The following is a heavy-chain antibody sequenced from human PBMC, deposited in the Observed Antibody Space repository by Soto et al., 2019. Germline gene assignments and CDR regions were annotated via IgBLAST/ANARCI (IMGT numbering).Heavy chain of an antibody. V-gene: IGHV1-2*02. CDR2: INPNSGGT. J-gene: IGHJ3*02. D-gene: IGHD2-2*01. CDR3: AREGGYCSSTSCYDAFDI. CDR1: GYTFTGYY. Sequence: GASVKVSCKASGYTFTGYYMHWVRQAPGQGLEWMGWINPNSGGTIYAQKFQGRVTMTRDTSISTAYMELSRLRSDDTAVYYCAREGGYCSSTSCYDAFDIWGQGTMVTVSS.